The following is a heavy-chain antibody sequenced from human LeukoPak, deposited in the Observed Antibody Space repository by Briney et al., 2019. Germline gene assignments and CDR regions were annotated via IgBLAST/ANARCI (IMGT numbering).Heavy chain of an antibody. D-gene: IGHD3-22*01. Sequence: PSETLSLTCAVYGGSFSGYYWSWIRQPPGKGLEWIGEINHSGSTNYNPSLKSRVTISVDTSKNQFSLKPSSVTAADTAVYYCARGLTSGYYDSSGPVDYWGQGTLITVSS. CDR2: INHSGST. CDR1: GGSFSGYY. CDR3: ARGLTSGYYDSSGPVDY. J-gene: IGHJ4*02. V-gene: IGHV4-34*01.